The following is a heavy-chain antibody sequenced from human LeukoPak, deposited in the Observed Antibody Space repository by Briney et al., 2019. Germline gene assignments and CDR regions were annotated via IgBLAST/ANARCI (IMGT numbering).Heavy chain of an antibody. CDR3: ARGTIYSSGYAILDY. CDR1: GGTFSSYA. Sequence: SVKVSCKASGGTFSSYAISWVRQAPGQGLEWMGRIIPILGIANYAQKFQGRVTITADKSTSTAYMELSSLRSEDTAVYYCARGTIYSSGYAILDYWGQGTLVTVSS. V-gene: IGHV1-69*04. CDR2: IIPILGIA. J-gene: IGHJ4*02. D-gene: IGHD3-22*01.